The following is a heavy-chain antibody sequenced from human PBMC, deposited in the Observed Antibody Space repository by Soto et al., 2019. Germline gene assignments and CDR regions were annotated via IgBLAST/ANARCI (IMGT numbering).Heavy chain of an antibody. J-gene: IGHJ4*02. D-gene: IGHD2-15*01. V-gene: IGHV4-39*01. CDR3: ARHGDIVVVVAATSSHFDY. CDR2: IYYSGST. CDR1: VGSNSSSSYY. Sequence: SEPLSLPCTVSVGSNSSSSYYWCWILQPPVKWLAWIGSIYYSGSTYYNPSLKSRVTISVDTSKNQFSLKLSSVTAADTAVYYCARHGDIVVVVAATSSHFDYWGQGTLVTVSS.